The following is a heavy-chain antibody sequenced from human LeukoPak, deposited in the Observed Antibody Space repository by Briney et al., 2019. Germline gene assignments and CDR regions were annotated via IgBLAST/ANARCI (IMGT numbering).Heavy chain of an antibody. CDR2: ISGNGVNT. V-gene: IGHV3-23*01. Sequence: GGSLRLSCAASGFTFSSYAMNWVRQAPGKGLEWVSDISGNGVNTNYADSVKGRFTISRDNSKNTLYLQMNSLRAEDTAVYYCAKDPYSYGSGSYVWFDPWGQGTLVTVSS. D-gene: IGHD3-10*01. CDR1: GFTFSSYA. CDR3: AKDPYSYGSGSYVWFDP. J-gene: IGHJ5*02.